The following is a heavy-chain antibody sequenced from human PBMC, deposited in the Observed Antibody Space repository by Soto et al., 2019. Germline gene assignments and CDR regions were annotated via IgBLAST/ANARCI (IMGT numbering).Heavy chain of an antibody. D-gene: IGHD3-3*01. CDR1: GGSISSSSYY. Sequence: QLQLQESGPGLVKPSETLSLTCTVSGGSISSSSYYWGWIRQPPGKGLEWIGSIYYSGSTYYNPSLKSRVTISVDTSKNQFSLKLSSVTAADTAVYYCARLTICGVVLPIAPWGQGTLVTVSS. J-gene: IGHJ5*02. V-gene: IGHV4-39*01. CDR3: ARLTICGVVLPIAP. CDR2: IYYSGST.